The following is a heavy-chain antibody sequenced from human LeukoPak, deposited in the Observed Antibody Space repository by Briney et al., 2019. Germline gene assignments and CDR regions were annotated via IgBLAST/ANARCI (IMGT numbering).Heavy chain of an antibody. CDR1: GFTFDDYA. D-gene: IGHD2-15*01. J-gene: IGHJ4*02. CDR2: INTDGSST. CDR3: ARDIVELPDY. V-gene: IGHV3-74*01. Sequence: PGGSLRLSCAASGFTFDDYAMHWVRQAPGKGLVWVSRINTDGSSTSYADSVKGRFTISRDNAKNTLYLQMNSLRAEDTAVYYCARDIVELPDYWGQGTLVTVSS.